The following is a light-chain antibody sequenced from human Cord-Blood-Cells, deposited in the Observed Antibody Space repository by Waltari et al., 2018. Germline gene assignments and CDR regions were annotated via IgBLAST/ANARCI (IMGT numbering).Light chain of an antibody. Sequence: DIQMTQSPSSLSASVGDRVTITCRASQSISSYLNWYQQKPGKAPKLLIYAASSLQSGVPSMFSGSGPGTYCALTIISLQPEDFATFYCQQSYSTPQTFGQVTKVEIK. CDR3: QQSYSTPQT. CDR2: AAS. V-gene: IGKV1-39*01. CDR1: QSISSY. J-gene: IGKJ1*01.